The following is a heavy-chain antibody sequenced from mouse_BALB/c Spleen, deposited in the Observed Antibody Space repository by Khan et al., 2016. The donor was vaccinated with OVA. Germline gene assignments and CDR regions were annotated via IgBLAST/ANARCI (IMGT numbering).Heavy chain of an antibody. Sequence: QIQLVQSGPELKKPGETVKISCKASGYTFTSYGMNWVKQSPGKALKWMGWINTYTGEPTYADAFKGRFAFSLDTSASTAYLQINNLKNEDTATXFCARPPYFSYALDYWGQGTSVTVSS. CDR2: INTYTGEP. J-gene: IGHJ4*01. CDR3: ARPPYFSYALDY. D-gene: IGHD2-10*01. V-gene: IGHV9-3-1*01. CDR1: GYTFTSYG.